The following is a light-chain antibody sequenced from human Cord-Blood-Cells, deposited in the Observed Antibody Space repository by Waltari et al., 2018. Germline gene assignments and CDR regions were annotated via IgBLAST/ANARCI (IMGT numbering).Light chain of an antibody. Sequence: EIVMTQSPATLSLSPGERATLSCRASQSVSSSYLSWYQQKPGQAPRLLIYGASTRATGIPARFSGSGSGTDFTLTISSLQPEDFAVYDCQQDYNWITFGQGTRLEIK. V-gene: IGKV3D-7*01. J-gene: IGKJ5*01. CDR2: GAS. CDR1: QSVSSSY. CDR3: QQDYNWIT.